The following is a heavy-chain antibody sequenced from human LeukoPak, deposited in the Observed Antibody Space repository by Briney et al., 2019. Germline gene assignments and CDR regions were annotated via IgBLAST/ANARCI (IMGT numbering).Heavy chain of an antibody. CDR1: GYTFTGYY. J-gene: IGHJ6*03. D-gene: IGHD5-18*01. Sequence: ASVQVSCKASGYTFTGYYMHWVRQAPGQGLEWMGRINPNSGGTNYAQKFQGRVTMTRDTSISTAYMELSRLRSDDTAVYYCARESLTAMVTYYYYYMDVWGKGTTVTVSS. CDR2: INPNSGGT. CDR3: ARESLTAMVTYYYYYMDV. V-gene: IGHV1-2*06.